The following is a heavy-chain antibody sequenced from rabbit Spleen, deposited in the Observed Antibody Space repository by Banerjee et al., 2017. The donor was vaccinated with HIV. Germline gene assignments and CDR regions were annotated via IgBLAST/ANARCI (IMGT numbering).Heavy chain of an antibody. CDR3: VRGTGYSGNAGVNL. D-gene: IGHD7-1*01. CDR2: IDPGCGAT. J-gene: IGHJ4*01. Sequence: QEQLVESGGGLVQPGGSLKLSCKASGFDLNTYGVSWVRQALGKGLEWIAYIDPGCGATYYATGVNGRFTISSKNAQITLYLQLTRLTATDMSTYSSVRGTGYSGNAGVNLWGPGTLVTVS. V-gene: IGHV1S47*01. CDR1: GFDLNTYG.